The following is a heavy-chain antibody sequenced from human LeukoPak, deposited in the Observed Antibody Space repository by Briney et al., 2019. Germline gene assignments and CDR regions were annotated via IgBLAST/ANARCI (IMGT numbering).Heavy chain of an antibody. J-gene: IGHJ4*02. Sequence: PSETLSLTCSVSGGSISSSSYYWGWIRQPPGKGLECIGTIYYTGSTYYNPSLKSRVTISVDTSKNQFSLKLSSVTAADTAVYYCATSCGDCYSFDYWGQGTLVTVSS. CDR1: GGSISSSSYY. CDR2: IYYTGST. V-gene: IGHV4-39*01. D-gene: IGHD2-21*02. CDR3: ATSCGDCYSFDY.